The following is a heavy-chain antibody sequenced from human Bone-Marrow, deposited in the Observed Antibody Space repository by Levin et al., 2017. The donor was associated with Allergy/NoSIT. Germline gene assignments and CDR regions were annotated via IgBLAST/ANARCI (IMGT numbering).Heavy chain of an antibody. V-gene: IGHV1-69*13. J-gene: IGHJ5*02. Sequence: SVKVSCKASGGTFSHYTTNWVRQAPGQGLEWMGGIMPIFGTVNYAPKFQGRLTITADESTSTAYMELTSLTSEDTAIYYCARDSSSGWYGWFDPWGQGTRVTVSS. D-gene: IGHD6-19*01. CDR2: IMPIFGTV. CDR3: ARDSSSGWYGWFDP. CDR1: GGTFSHYT.